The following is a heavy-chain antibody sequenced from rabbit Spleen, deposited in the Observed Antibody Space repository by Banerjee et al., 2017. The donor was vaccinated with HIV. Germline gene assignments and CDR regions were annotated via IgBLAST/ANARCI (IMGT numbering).Heavy chain of an antibody. V-gene: IGHV1S45*01. J-gene: IGHJ6*01. CDR1: GIDFSRPG. Sequence: QEQLEESGGDLVKPEGSLTLTCTASGIDFSRPGVSWVRQAPGKGLEWISCIAGSGSGFTYSATWAKGRFTCSKTSSTTVTLQMTSLTVADTATYFCARDTGSSFSSYGMDLWGPGTLVTVS. D-gene: IGHD8-1*01. CDR2: IAGSGSGFT. CDR3: ARDTGSSFSSYGMDL.